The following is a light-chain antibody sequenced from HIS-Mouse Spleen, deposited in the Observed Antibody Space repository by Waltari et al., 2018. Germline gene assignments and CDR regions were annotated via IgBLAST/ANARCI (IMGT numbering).Light chain of an antibody. CDR2: EDS. V-gene: IGLV3-10*01. CDR3: YSTDSSGNHRV. J-gene: IGLJ2*01. Sequence: SYELTQPPSVSVSPGHTARIPCSGDALPKKYPYWYQQKSGQAPVLVIYEDSKRPSGIPEGFSGSSSGTMATLTISGVQVEDEADYYCYSTDSSGNHRVFGGGTKLTVL. CDR1: ALPKKY.